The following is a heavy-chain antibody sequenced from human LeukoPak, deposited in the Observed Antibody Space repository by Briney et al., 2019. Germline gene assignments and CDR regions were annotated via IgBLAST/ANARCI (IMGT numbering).Heavy chain of an antibody. V-gene: IGHV4-59*01. J-gene: IGHJ5*02. Sequence: SETLSLTCTVSGGSISSYYWSWIRQPPGKGLEWIGYIYYSGSTNYNPSLKSRVTISVDTSKNQFSLKLSSVTAADTAVYYCARGDGDYVDNWFDPWGQGTLVTVSS. CDR2: IYYSGST. D-gene: IGHD4-17*01. CDR3: ARGDGDYVDNWFDP. CDR1: GGSISSYY.